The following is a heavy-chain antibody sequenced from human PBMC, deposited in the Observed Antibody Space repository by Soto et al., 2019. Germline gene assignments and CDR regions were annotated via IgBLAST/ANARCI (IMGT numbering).Heavy chain of an antibody. Sequence: GGSLRLSCVASGFTFSDSDMAWHRKAPGEALEWLPVLSRDGGTRYALCVTGRITLSRCNSKHTLSVHRGSLRVEDEAVYSCVKWHASDFDSLPFTGFDFWGQGTQFTVSS. J-gene: IGHJ4*02. CDR3: VKWHASDFDSLPFTGFDF. CDR1: GFTFSDSD. V-gene: IGHV3-23*01. D-gene: IGHD3-22*01. CDR2: LSRDGGT.